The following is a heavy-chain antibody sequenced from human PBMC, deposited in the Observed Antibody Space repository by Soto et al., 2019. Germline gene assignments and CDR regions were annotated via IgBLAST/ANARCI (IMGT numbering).Heavy chain of an antibody. CDR3: AREHYDFWSGYYGNWFDP. J-gene: IGHJ5*02. D-gene: IGHD3-3*01. V-gene: IGHV4-30-4*01. Sequence: PSETLSLTCTFSGGSISSGDYYWSWIRQPPGKGLEWIGYIYYSGSTYYNPSLKSRVTISVDTSKNQFSLKLSSVTAADTAVYYCAREHYDFWSGYYGNWFDPGAREPWSPSPQ. CDR2: IYYSGST. CDR1: GGSISSGDYY.